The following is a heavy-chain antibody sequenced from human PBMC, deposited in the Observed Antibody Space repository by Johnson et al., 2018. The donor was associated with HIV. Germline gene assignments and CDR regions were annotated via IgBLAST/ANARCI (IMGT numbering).Heavy chain of an antibody. CDR3: ARDEGYYYDGSGFFDI. V-gene: IGHV3-48*04. CDR1: GFTFSSYA. D-gene: IGHD3-22*01. Sequence: MQLVESGGGVVQPGRSLRLSCAASGFTFSSYAMHWVRQAPGKGLEWVSYISSSANTIYYADSVKGRFTISRDNAKNSLYLQMNSLRAEDTAVYYCARDEGYYYDGSGFFDIWGQGTMVTVSS. J-gene: IGHJ3*02. CDR2: ISSSANTI.